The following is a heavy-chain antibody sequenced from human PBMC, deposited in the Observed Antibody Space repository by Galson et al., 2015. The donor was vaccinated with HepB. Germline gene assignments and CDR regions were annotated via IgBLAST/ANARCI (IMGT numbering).Heavy chain of an antibody. CDR1: GLTFSTAW. V-gene: IGHV3-15*01. D-gene: IGHD3-9*01. CDR2: IKSKIDGETT. Sequence: LRLSCAASGLTFSTAWTSWIRQAPGKGLEWVGRIKSKIDGETTEYAAPVKGRFTISRDDSKDALYLQMNSLKTEDTAVYYCTTVGAVLRYSDSPEIKGLFYWGQGALVTVSS. J-gene: IGHJ4*02. CDR3: TTVGAVLRYSDSPEIKGLFY.